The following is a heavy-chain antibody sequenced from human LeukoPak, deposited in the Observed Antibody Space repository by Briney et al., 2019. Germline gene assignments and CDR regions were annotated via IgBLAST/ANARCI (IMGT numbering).Heavy chain of an antibody. CDR2: ISVFNGNK. CDR1: GYTFTTYG. D-gene: IGHD3-9*01. V-gene: IGHV1-18*01. J-gene: IGHJ4*02. CDR3: ARDHFDFLAGYYDY. Sequence: KPGASVKVSXKASGYTFTTYGISWARQAPGQGLEWMGWISVFNGNKRYAQKFQGRVTLTTDTSTSTAYMEVGSLRSGDTAVYYCARDHFDFLAGYYDYWGQGTLVSVSS.